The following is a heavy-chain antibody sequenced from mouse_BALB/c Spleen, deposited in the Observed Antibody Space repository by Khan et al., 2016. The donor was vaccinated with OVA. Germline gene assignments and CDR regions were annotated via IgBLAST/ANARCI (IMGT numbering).Heavy chain of an antibody. CDR3: ARPPYCSYTLTH. CDR1: GYTFTNYG. Sequence: QIQLVQSGPELKKPGETVKISCKASGYTFTNYGMNWVKQSPGKALKWMGWINTYTGEPTYADDFKGRFAFSLETSASTAYLQINNLKNEDTATDVGARPPYCSYTLTHWGQGTSVTVSS. V-gene: IGHV9-3-1*01. D-gene: IGHD2-12*01. CDR2: INTYTGEP. J-gene: IGHJ4*01.